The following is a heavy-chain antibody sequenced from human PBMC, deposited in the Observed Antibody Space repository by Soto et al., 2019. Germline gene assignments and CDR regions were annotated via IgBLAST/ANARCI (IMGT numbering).Heavy chain of an antibody. CDR3: AADLPDWGAYAFDY. J-gene: IGHJ4*02. CDR2: IKSMPDGGTT. D-gene: IGHD3-16*01. Sequence: EVQLVESGGGLVEPGGAHRLSCAASGFSFTYAWLNWVRQAPGQGLEWVGRIKSMPDGGTTDYAAPVKGRFTISRDDLGNTVYLQMNSLKTEDTAVYYCAADLPDWGAYAFDYWGQGTLVTVSP. V-gene: IGHV3-15*07. CDR1: GFSFTYAW.